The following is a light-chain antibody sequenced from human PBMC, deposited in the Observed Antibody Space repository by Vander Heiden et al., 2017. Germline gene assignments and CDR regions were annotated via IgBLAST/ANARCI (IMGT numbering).Light chain of an antibody. V-gene: IGKV2-24*01. J-gene: IGKJ4*01. CDR2: KIS. Sequence: DIVMTQTPLSSPVSLGQPASSSCRSSQSIIHSDGNTYLSWLPQRPCQPPRLLIYKISHRFSGVPDRFSGSGAGTDFTLKISRVEAEDVGVYYCMQTTQFPLTFGGGTKVEIK. CDR3: MQTTQFPLT. CDR1: QSIIHSDGNTY.